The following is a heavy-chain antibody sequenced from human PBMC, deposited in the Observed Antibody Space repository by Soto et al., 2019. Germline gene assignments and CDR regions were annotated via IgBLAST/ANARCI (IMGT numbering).Heavy chain of an antibody. CDR3: ARGGIVGATDAYYYYGMDV. CDR2: IIPICGTA. D-gene: IGHD1-26*01. V-gene: IGHV1-69*12. J-gene: IGHJ6*02. CDR1: GGTFSSYA. Sequence: QVQLVQSGAEVKKPGSSVKVSCKASGGTFSSYAISWVRQAPGQGLEWMGGIIPICGTANYAQKFQGRVTITADESASTAYVELSRLRSEDTAVYYCARGGIVGATDAYYYYGMDVWGQGTTVTVSS.